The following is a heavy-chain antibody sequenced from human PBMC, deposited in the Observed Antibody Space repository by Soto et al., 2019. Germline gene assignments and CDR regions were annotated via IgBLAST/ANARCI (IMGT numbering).Heavy chain of an antibody. V-gene: IGHV3-21*01. J-gene: IGHJ4*02. CDR1: GFTFSSYS. D-gene: IGHD3-22*01. Sequence: LRLSCAASGFTFSSYSMNWVRQAPGKGLEWVSSISSSSSYIYYADSVKGRFTISRDNAKNSLYLQMNSLRAEDTAVYYCARDSYDSSGYSTPFDYWGQGTLVTVSS. CDR3: ARDSYDSSGYSTPFDY. CDR2: ISSSSSYI.